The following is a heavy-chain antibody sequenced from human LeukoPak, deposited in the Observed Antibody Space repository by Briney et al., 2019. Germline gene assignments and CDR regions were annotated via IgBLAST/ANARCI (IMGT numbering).Heavy chain of an antibody. CDR1: GGSISSYY. CDR2: IYDSGST. D-gene: IGHD3-9*01. J-gene: IGHJ4*02. CDR3: TKGGRRDILTY. V-gene: IGHV4-59*01. Sequence: PSETLSLTCTASGGSISSYYWSWIRQPPGKGLEWIGYIYDSGSTNYNPSLKSRVTISVDTSKNQFSLKLNSVTAADTAVYYCTKGGRRDILTYWGQGTLVTVVS.